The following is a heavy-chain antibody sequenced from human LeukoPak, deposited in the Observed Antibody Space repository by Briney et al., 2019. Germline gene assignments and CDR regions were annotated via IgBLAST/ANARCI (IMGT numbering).Heavy chain of an antibody. CDR1: GFTFSSYG. D-gene: IGHD4-11*01. V-gene: IGHV3-30*03. Sequence: GRSLRLSCAASGFTFSSYGMHWVRQAPGKGLEWVAVISYDGSNKYYADSVKGRFTISRDNPKNTLYLQMNSLRAEDTAVYYCVSTRFDYWGQGTLVIVSS. CDR2: ISYDGSNK. J-gene: IGHJ4*02. CDR3: VSTRFDY.